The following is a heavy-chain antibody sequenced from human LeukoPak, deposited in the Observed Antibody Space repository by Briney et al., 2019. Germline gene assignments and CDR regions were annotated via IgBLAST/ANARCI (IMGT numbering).Heavy chain of an antibody. Sequence: GWSLRLSCAASGFTFSTYWMTWVRQATGKGLDWVDNIKQDGSEKYYVDAVKGRFTISRDNAKNSLYLQMNSLRAEDTAVYYCARGRLTYYYDSSGYPFDYWGQGTLVTVSS. V-gene: IGHV3-7*01. D-gene: IGHD3-22*01. J-gene: IGHJ4*02. CDR3: ARGRLTYYYDSSGYPFDY. CDR1: GFTFSTYW. CDR2: IKQDGSEK.